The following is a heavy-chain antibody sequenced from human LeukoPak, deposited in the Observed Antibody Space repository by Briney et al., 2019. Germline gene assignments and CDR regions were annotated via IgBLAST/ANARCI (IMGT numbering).Heavy chain of an antibody. V-gene: IGHV1-2*02. D-gene: IGHD2-21*02. CDR1: GYTFTGYY. J-gene: IGHJ4*02. CDR2: INPNSGGT. CDR3: ARAPYCGGDCYEYPQDY. Sequence: ASVKVSCKASGYTFTGYYMHWVRQAPGQGLEWMGWINPNSGGTNYAQKFQGRVTMTRDTSIRTAYMELRRLRSDDTAVYYCARAPYCGGDCYEYPQDYWGQGTLVTVSS.